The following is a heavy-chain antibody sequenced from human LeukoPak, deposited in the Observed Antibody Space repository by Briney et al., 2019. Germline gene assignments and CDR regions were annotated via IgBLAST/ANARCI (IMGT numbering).Heavy chain of an antibody. CDR2: IYYSGST. CDR1: GGSINSGAYY. J-gene: IGHJ6*03. V-gene: IGHV4-61*08. Sequence: SETLSLTCTVSGGSINSGAYYWSWIRQHPGKGLEWIGYIYYSGSTNYNPSLKSRVTISVDTSKNQFSLKLSSVTAADTAVYYCARSRYSYGSYYYYMDVWGKGTTVTVSS. CDR3: ARSRYSYGSYYYYMDV. D-gene: IGHD5-18*01.